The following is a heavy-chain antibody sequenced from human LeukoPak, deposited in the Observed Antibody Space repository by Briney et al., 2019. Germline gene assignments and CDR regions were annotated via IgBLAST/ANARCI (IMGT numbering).Heavy chain of an antibody. CDR3: ARAEGCCSSTSCYPQEFDY. CDR1: GFTFSSYA. Sequence: GGSLRLSCAASGFTFSSYAMHWVRQAPGKGLEWVAVISFDGSNKYYADSVKGRFTISRDNSKNTLYLQMNSLRAEDTAVYYCARAEGCCSSTSCYPQEFDYWGQGTLVTVSS. V-gene: IGHV3-30-3*01. J-gene: IGHJ4*02. CDR2: ISFDGSNK. D-gene: IGHD2-2*01.